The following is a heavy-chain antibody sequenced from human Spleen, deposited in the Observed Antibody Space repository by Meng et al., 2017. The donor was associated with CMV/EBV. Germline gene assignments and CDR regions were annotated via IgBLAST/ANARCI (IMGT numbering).Heavy chain of an antibody. CDR3: ARRNASSSGYYYYGMDV. J-gene: IGHJ6*02. CDR1: GGSISSYF. V-gene: IGHV4-59*01. CDR2: MYYTGST. D-gene: IGHD6-6*01. Sequence: SETLSLTCSVSGGSISSYFWSWIRQPPGKGLEWIAYMYYTGSTKSNPSLKSRVTISVDTSKNQFSLKLTSVTAADKAVYYCARRNASSSGYYYYGMDVWGRGTAVTVSS.